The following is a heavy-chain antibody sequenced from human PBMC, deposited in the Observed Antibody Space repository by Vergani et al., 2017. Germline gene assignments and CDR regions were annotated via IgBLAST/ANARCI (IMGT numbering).Heavy chain of an antibody. CDR3: ARRPYYYYYYMDV. Sequence: QVQLQESGPGLVKPSETLSLTCTVSGGSISSYYWSWIRQPPGKGLEWIGYIYYSGSTNYNPSLKSRVTISVDTSKNQFSLKLSSVTAADTAVYYCARRPYYYYYYMDVWGKGTTVTVSS. V-gene: IGHV4-59*12. CDR1: GGSISSYY. J-gene: IGHJ6*03. CDR2: IYYSGST.